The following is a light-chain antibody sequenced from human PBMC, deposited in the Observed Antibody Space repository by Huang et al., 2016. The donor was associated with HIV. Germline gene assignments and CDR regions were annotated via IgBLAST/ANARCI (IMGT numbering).Light chain of an antibody. Sequence: DIQMTQSPSSLSASVGDRVTITCQASQDISNFLNWYQQKPWTGPKLLIYDASNLERGGPSRFSGSGYGTDFTLTFSSLQPEDIATYYCQQYDNFPLTFGQGTKVEIK. V-gene: IGKV1-33*01. CDR3: QQYDNFPLT. J-gene: IGKJ2*01. CDR2: DAS. CDR1: QDISNF.